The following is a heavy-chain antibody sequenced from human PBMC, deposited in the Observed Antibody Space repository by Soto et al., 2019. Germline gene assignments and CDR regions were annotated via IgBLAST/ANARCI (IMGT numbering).Heavy chain of an antibody. CDR3: ASARRTMVRGVPYYMDV. D-gene: IGHD3-10*01. Sequence: GGSLRLSCAASGFTFSSYWMSWVRQAPGKGLEWVANIKQDGSEKYYGDSVKGRFTISRDNAKNLLYLQMNSLRAEDTAVYYCASARRTMVRGVPYYMDVWGKGTTVTVSS. V-gene: IGHV3-7*01. CDR1: GFTFSSYW. CDR2: IKQDGSEK. J-gene: IGHJ6*03.